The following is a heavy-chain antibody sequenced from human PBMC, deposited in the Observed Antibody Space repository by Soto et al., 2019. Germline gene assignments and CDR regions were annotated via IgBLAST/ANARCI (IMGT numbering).Heavy chain of an antibody. CDR2: IYYSGST. D-gene: IGHD5-18*01. V-gene: IGHV4-59*08. J-gene: IGHJ3*02. Sequence: PSETLSLTCTVSGGSISSYYWSWIRQPPGKGLEWIGYIYYSGSTNYNPSLKSRVTISLDTSKNQFSLNLSSVTAADTAMYYCARRPGYGNAFDIWGQGTMVTVSS. CDR3: ARRPGYGNAFDI. CDR1: GGSISSYY.